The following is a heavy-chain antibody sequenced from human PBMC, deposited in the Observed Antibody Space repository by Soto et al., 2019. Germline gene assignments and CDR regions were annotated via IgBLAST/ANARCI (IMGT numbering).Heavy chain of an antibody. D-gene: IGHD3-9*01. Sequence: QITLKESGPALIKPTQTLTLTCTFSGFSLSSSGVAVGWIRQSPGKAPEWLALIYWNDDKRYSPSLKSRLTVTKDTSTKQVVLTLANMDPVDTATYYXXXXLTXXPXXXRFYXXXXVDVWGPGTTVTVSS. V-gene: IGHV2-5*01. CDR3: XXXLTXXPXXXRFYXXXXVDV. CDR1: GFSLSSSGVA. J-gene: IGHJ6*02. CDR2: IYWNDDK.